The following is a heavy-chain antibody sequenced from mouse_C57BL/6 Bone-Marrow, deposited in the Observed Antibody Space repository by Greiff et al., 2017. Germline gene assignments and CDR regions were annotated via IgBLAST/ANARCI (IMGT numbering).Heavy chain of an antibody. CDR3: ARDDSKPSMDD. CDR1: GYTFTDYY. CDR2: IIPNNSGT. D-gene: IGHD2-5*01. Sequence: VQLQQSGPELVKPGASVSISCKASGYTFTDYYMNWVQQSHGKRLEWLGDIIPNNSGTSYNQKFKGKATLTVDKSSSTAYMELRNLTSEDSAVNYCARDDSKPSMDDWGQGTTVTVSS. V-gene: IGHV1-26*01. J-gene: IGHJ4*01.